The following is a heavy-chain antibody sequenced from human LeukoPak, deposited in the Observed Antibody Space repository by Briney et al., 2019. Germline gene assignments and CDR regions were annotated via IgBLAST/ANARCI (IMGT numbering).Heavy chain of an antibody. V-gene: IGHV3-9*01. CDR3: AKDIVAGDYYYYYMDV. D-gene: IGHD6-19*01. CDR1: GFTLDDYA. CDR2: ISWNSGSI. J-gene: IGHJ6*03. Sequence: GRSLRLSCAASGFTLDDYAMHCVRQAPGKGLEGVSGISWNSGSIGYADSVKGRFTISRDNAKNSLYLQMNSLRAEDTALYYCAKDIVAGDYYYYYMDVWGKGTTVTVSS.